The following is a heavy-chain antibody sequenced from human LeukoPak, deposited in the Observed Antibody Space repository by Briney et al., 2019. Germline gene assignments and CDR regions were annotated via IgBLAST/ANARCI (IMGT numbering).Heavy chain of an antibody. Sequence: SETLSLTCTVSGGSISSYYWSWIRQPPGKGLEWIGYIYYSGSTNYNPSLKSRVTISVDTSKNQFSLKLSSVTAADTAVYYCARQKLGSDYFDYWGQGTLVTVSS. CDR2: IYYSGST. J-gene: IGHJ4*02. CDR1: GGSISSYY. CDR3: ARQKLGSDYFDY. D-gene: IGHD3-16*01. V-gene: IGHV4-59*08.